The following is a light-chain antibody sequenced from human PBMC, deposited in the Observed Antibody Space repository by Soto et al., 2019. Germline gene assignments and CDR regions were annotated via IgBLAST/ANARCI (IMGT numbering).Light chain of an antibody. Sequence: QPVLTQPPSVSGAPGQRVTISCTGSSSNIGAGYDVHWYQHLPGTAPKVLIYGNSNRPSGVPNRFGGSKSGTSASLAITGLQAEDEADYYCQSYDSSLSGYVFGAGTKLTVL. CDR1: SSNIGAGYD. CDR3: QSYDSSLSGYV. J-gene: IGLJ1*01. CDR2: GNS. V-gene: IGLV1-40*01.